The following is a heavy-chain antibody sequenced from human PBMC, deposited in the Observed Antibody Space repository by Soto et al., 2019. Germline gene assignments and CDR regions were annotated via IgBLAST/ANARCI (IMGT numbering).Heavy chain of an antibody. Sequence: SETLSLTCAVYGGSFSCYYWTWIRQPPGKGLEWIGEMNRSGSTNYNSSLKSRVTISVDTSQNQFSLNLSSVTAADTAVYYCARRYYGSGIHFDYWGQGTLVTVSS. CDR2: MNRSGST. V-gene: IGHV4-34*01. CDR3: ARRYYGSGIHFDY. J-gene: IGHJ4*02. D-gene: IGHD3-10*01. CDR1: GGSFSCYY.